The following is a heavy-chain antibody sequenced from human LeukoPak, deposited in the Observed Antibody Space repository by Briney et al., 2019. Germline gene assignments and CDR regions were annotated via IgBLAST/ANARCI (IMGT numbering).Heavy chain of an antibody. CDR2: IYYSGST. Sequence: SETLSLTCTVSGGSISSSSYYWGWIRQPPGKGLEWIGSIYYSGSTYYNPSLRSRVTISVDTSKNQFSLKLSSVTAADTAVYYCARALTFGGVIVALDYWGQGTLVTVSS. CDR1: GGSISSSSYY. V-gene: IGHV4-39*07. J-gene: IGHJ4*02. D-gene: IGHD3-16*02. CDR3: ARALTFGGVIVALDY.